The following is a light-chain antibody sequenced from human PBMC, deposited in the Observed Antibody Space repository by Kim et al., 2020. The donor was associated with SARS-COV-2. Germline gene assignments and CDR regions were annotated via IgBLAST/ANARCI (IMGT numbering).Light chain of an antibody. CDR2: DVS. CDR3: SSYTSSSTWV. J-gene: IGLJ3*02. V-gene: IGLV2-14*01. CDR1: SSDVGGYNY. Sequence: QSVVTQPASVSGSPGQSITISCTGTSSDVGGYNYVSWYQQHPGKAPKLMIYDVSKRPSGVSNRFSGSKSGNTASLTISGLQAEDEADYYSSSYTSSSTWVFGGGTQLTVL.